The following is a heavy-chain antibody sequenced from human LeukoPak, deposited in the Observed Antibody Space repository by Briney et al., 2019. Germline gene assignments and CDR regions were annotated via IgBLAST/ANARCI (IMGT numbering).Heavy chain of an antibody. CDR2: MSGSGGTT. V-gene: IGHV3-23*01. D-gene: IGHD3-22*01. CDR1: GFTFSSYA. Sequence: GGSLRLSCTASGFTFSSYAMSWVRQAPGKGLEWVSVMSGSGGTTYYADSVKGRFTVSRDNSKNTLYLQMNSLRAEDTAVYYCANPNSSGFYFSIRFDYWGQGTLFTGSS. J-gene: IGHJ4*02. CDR3: ANPNSSGFYFSIRFDY.